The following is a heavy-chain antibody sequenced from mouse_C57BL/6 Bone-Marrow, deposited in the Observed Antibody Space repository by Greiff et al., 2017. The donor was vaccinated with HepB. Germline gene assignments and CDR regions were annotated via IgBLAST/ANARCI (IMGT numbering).Heavy chain of an antibody. CDR2: IYPGSGST. J-gene: IGHJ2*01. CDR1: GYTFTSYW. CDR3: AGFRGSSFYFDY. D-gene: IGHD1-1*01. V-gene: IGHV1-55*01. Sequence: VQLQQPGAELVKPGASVKMSCKASGYTFTSYWITWVKQRPGQGLEWIGDIYPGSGSTNYNEKFKSKATLTVDTSSSTAYMQRSSLTSEDSAVYYCAGFRGSSFYFDYWGQGTTLTVSS.